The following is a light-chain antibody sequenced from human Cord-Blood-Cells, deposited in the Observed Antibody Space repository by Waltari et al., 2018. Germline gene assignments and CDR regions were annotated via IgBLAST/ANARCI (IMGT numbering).Light chain of an antibody. CDR1: QSVSSN. CDR2: VAS. V-gene: IGKV3-15*01. CDR3: QQYNNWPPGT. J-gene: IGKJ1*01. Sequence: EIVMTQSPATLSVSPGERATLSCRASQSVSSNLAWYQQKPGQAHRLLIYVASTRATGIPARFSGSGSGTEFTLTISSLQSEDFAVYYCQQYNNWPPGTFGQGTKVKIK.